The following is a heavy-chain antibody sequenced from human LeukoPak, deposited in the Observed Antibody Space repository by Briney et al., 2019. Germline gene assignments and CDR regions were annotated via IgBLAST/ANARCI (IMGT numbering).Heavy chain of an antibody. D-gene: IGHD3-3*01. J-gene: IGHJ6*03. Sequence: SETLSLTCTVSGGSISSYYWSWIRQPPGKGLERIGYIYYSGSTNYNPSLKSRVTISLDTSKNQFSLKLSSVTAADTAVYYCARGYHFSYYYYMDVWGKGTTVTVSS. V-gene: IGHV4-59*01. CDR3: ARGYHFSYYYYMDV. CDR1: GGSISSYY. CDR2: IYYSGST.